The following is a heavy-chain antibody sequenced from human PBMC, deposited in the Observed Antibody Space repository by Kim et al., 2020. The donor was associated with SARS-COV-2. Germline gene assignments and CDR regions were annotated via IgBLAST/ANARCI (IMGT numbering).Heavy chain of an antibody. CDR1: GGSFSGYY. CDR3: ARFTCVACGAFDI. CDR2: INHSGST. Sequence: SETLSLTCAVYGGSFSGYYWSWIRQPPGKGLEWIGEINHSGSTNYNPSLKSRVTISVDTSKNQFSLKLSSVTAADTAVYYCARFTCVACGAFDIWGQGP. J-gene: IGHJ3*02. D-gene: IGHD2-21*01. V-gene: IGHV4-34*01.